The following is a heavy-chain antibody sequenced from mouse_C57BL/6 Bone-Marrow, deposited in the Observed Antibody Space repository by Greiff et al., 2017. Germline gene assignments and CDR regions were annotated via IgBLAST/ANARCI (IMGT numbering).Heavy chain of an antibody. CDR2: INPNNGGT. CDR3: ARGDGYDGAWFAY. CDR1: GYTFTDYY. D-gene: IGHD2-2*01. Sequence: VQLQQSGPELVKPGASVKISCKASGYTFTDYYMNWVKQSHGKSLEWIGDINPNNGGTSYNQKFKGKATLTVDKSSSTAYMELRSLTSEDSAVYYCARGDGYDGAWFAYWGQGTLVTVSA. V-gene: IGHV1-26*01. J-gene: IGHJ3*01.